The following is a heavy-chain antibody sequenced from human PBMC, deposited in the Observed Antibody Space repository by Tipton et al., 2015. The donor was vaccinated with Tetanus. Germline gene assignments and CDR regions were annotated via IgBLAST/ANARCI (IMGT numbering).Heavy chain of an antibody. J-gene: IGHJ4*02. Sequence: LRLSCVASGFTFSTFAMTWFRQAPGKGLEWIGYIDYSGNTNYNPSLKSRVTISVDTSKKQFSLKLRSVTAADTAMYYCARIVEGLRAQYFDYWGQGSLVTVSS. V-gene: IGHV4-59*08. CDR2: IDYSGNT. CDR1: GFTFSTFA. CDR3: ARIVEGLRAQYFDY. D-gene: IGHD2-21*01.